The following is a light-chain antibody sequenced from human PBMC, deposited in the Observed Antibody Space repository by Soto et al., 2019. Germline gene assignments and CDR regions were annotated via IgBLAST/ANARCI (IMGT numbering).Light chain of an antibody. Sequence: VVMTQSPLSLPVTLGQPASISCRSSQSLVSSDGNTYLSWFQQRPVQSPRRLLYKVSKWDSGVPDRFRGSGSGTEFTLVISWVEAEDGGISYCMQDSHWPRTFGQGTKVEIK. V-gene: IGKV2D-30*01. J-gene: IGKJ1*01. CDR3: MQDSHWPRT. CDR2: KVS. CDR1: QSLVSSDGNTY.